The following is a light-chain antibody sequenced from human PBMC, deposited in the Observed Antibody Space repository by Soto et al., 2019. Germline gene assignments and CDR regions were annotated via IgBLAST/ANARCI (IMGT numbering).Light chain of an antibody. CDR3: AAWDDSLNAKVI. J-gene: IGLJ2*01. CDR1: SSNIGNNG. V-gene: IGLV1-36*01. CDR2: YDD. Sequence: QSVLTQPPSVSEAPRQRVTISCCGSSSNIGNNGVNWYQQLPGKTPKLLIYYDDLLPSGVSDRFSGSNSGTSASLAISGLQAEDEADYYCAAWDDSLNAKVIFGGGTKLTVL.